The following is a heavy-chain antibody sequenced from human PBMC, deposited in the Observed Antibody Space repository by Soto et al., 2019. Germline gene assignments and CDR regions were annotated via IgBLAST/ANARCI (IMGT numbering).Heavy chain of an antibody. Sequence: QVQLVQSGAEVKKPGASVKVSCKASGYTFTSYGISWVRQAPGQGLEWMGWISAYNGNTNYAQKLQGRVTMTTDTSTSTAYMGLRSLRSDDTAVYYCARGNRRYSYGPPGNYYYMDVWGKGTTVTVSS. D-gene: IGHD5-18*01. CDR3: ARGNRRYSYGPPGNYYYMDV. CDR2: ISAYNGNT. V-gene: IGHV1-18*01. J-gene: IGHJ6*03. CDR1: GYTFTSYG.